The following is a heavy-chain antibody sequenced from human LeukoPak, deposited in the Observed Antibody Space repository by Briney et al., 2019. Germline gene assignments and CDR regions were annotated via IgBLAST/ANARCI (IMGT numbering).Heavy chain of an antibody. J-gene: IGHJ4*02. CDR1: GFTFSSYW. CDR2: SNSDGSST. V-gene: IGHV3-74*01. Sequence: PGGSLRLSCVASGFTFSSYWMHWVRQAPGKGVVWVSRSNSDGSSTAYADSVEGRFTISRDNAKNTLYLQMNSLRAEDTAVYYCARDVDSTVDFDYWGQGTLVTVSS. D-gene: IGHD4-23*01. CDR3: ARDVDSTVDFDY.